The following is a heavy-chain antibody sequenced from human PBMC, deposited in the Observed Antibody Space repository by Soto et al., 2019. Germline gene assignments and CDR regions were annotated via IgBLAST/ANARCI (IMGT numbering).Heavy chain of an antibody. CDR2: IDPRNGGT. D-gene: IGHD5-18*01. V-gene: IGHV1-2*02. Sequence: QVQLVQSGSDVKKPGASFTVSCKASGYIFSDYYIHWVRQAPGQGLEWMGWIDPRNGGTKYAQKFQDRLTVTTDTSTSTAFLELRRLRLDDTAVFFCARVLYRNVIHAWGQGTLVTVSS. CDR1: GYIFSDYY. CDR3: ARVLYRNVIHA. J-gene: IGHJ4*02.